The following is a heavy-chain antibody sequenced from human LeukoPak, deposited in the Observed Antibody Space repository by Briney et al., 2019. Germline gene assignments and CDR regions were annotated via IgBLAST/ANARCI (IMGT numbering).Heavy chain of an antibody. CDR2: IYYSGST. CDR3: ARDRDYIIDY. CDR1: GGSVSSGSYY. Sequence: SETLSLTCTVSGGSVSSGSYYWNWIRQPPGKGLEWIGYIYYSGSTNYNPSLNSRVTISLDTSKIQFSLKLSSVTAADTAVYYCARDRDYIIDYWGQGTLVTVSS. J-gene: IGHJ4*02. V-gene: IGHV4-61*01. D-gene: IGHD4/OR15-4a*01.